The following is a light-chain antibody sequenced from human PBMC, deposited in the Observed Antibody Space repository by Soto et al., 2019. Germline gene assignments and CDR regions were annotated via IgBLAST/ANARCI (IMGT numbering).Light chain of an antibody. CDR2: GAS. J-gene: IGKJ5*01. Sequence: DIVLTQSPGTLSLSPGERATLSCRASQSVSSSYLAWYQQKPGQAPRLLIYGASSRATGIPDRFSGSGSGTDFTLTISRLEPEDFAVYYCQQYGSSPVITFGQGTRLEIK. CDR1: QSVSSSY. V-gene: IGKV3-20*01. CDR3: QQYGSSPVIT.